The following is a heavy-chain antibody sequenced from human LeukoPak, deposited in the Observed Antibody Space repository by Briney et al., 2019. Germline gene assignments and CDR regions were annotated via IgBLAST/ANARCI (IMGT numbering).Heavy chain of an antibody. CDR3: AREGIGENAPNYFDY. V-gene: IGHV3-74*01. CDR1: GSTSSSYW. Sequence: GGSLRLSCAASGSTSSSYWMHWVRQAPGKGLVWVSRINSYGSSTSYADSVKGRFTISRDNAKNTLYPQMNSLRAEDTAVYYCAREGIGENAPNYFDYWGQGTLVTVSS. CDR2: INSYGSST. D-gene: IGHD3-10*01. J-gene: IGHJ4*02.